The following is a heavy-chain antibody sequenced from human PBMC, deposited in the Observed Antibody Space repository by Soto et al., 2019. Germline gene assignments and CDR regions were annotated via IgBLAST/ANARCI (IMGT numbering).Heavy chain of an antibody. Sequence: PSETLSLTCAVSGHSIRGNTWWGWIRQPPGKGLEWIGYIYYSGSTNYNPSLKSRVTISVDTSKNQFSLKLSSVTAADTAVYYCARGGGYSYGFTNYWGQGTLVTVSS. CDR1: GHSIRGNTW. V-gene: IGHV4-28*03. CDR2: IYYSGST. D-gene: IGHD5-18*01. CDR3: ARGGGYSYGFTNY. J-gene: IGHJ4*02.